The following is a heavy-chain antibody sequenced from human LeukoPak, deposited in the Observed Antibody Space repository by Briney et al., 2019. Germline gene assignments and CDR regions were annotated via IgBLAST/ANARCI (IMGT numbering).Heavy chain of an antibody. Sequence: SETLSLTCGVSHYFIRSSDYYWGWIRQPPGKGLEWLASVYHNGVTTYKPSLQSRLTISVDTSVNPFSLKLTSVTASDTAVYYCARLGGAYFRWGIDSWGRGTLVTVTS. D-gene: IGHD7-27*01. V-gene: IGHV4-38-2*01. J-gene: IGHJ4*02. CDR3: ARLGGAYFRWGIDS. CDR2: VYHNGVT. CDR1: HYFIRSSDY.